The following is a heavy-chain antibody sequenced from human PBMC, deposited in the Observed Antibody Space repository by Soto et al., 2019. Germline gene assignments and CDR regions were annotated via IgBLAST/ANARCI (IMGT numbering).Heavy chain of an antibody. CDR2: ISYDGGNA. D-gene: IGHD3-3*01. CDR1: GFSFSNHV. CDR3: ARDLTVFGVLNGDSPMDV. J-gene: IGHJ6*02. V-gene: IGHV3-30*03. Sequence: QVQLVESGGGVVQPGGSLRLSCAGSGFSFSNHVMHWVRQAPGKGLEWVAVISYDGGNAYYAESVKGRFTVSRDNSKNTMYIEMSSVRRDDTAVYYCARDLTVFGVLNGDSPMDVWGQGTTVTVSS.